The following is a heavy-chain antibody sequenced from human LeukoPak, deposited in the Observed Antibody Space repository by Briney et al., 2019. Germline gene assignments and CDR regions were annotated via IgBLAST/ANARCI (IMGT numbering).Heavy chain of an antibody. Sequence: GGSQRLSCAASGFTFSAYWMTWVRQAPGKGLEWVANIKQDGSEKYYVDSVKGRFIISRDNARNSLFLQMNSLRAEDTAVYYCTRPYGYCSGGGSCFPFDYWGQGTLLTVSS. D-gene: IGHD2-15*01. CDR2: IKQDGSEK. V-gene: IGHV3-7*01. CDR1: GFTFSAYW. CDR3: TRPYGYCSGGGSCFPFDY. J-gene: IGHJ4*02.